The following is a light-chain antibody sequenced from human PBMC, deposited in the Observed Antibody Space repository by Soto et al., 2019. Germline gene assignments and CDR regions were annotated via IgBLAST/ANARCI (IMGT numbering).Light chain of an antibody. Sequence: DIQMTQSPSSLSASVGDRVTITCRASQSISNSLNWYQQKPGKAPELLIYSASSFQTGVPSRFSGSGSGTDFTLTISRLQPEDFATYYCQQSYSLPLTFGGGTKVEI. CDR3: QQSYSLPLT. CDR1: QSISNS. V-gene: IGKV1-39*01. J-gene: IGKJ4*01. CDR2: SAS.